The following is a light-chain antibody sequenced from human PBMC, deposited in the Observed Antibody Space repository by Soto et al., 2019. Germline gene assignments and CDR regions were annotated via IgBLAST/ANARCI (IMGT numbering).Light chain of an antibody. CDR3: QQYASSLT. J-gene: IGKJ1*01. Sequence: EIVLTQSPGSLSLSLGERAILSCRASQSVDSAFFAWYQQKPGQPPRLLMYGASRRATGIPDRFSGSGSGTDFTLTISRLEPEDFAVYYCQQYASSLTFGQGTKVEI. V-gene: IGKV3-20*01. CDR2: GAS. CDR1: QSVDSAF.